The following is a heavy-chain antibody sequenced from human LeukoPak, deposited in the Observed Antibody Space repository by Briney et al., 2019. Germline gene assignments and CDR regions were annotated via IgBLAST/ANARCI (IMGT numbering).Heavy chain of an antibody. J-gene: IGHJ5*02. D-gene: IGHD3-10*01. CDR3: ARYASGSYYWFDP. V-gene: IGHV4-39*01. CDR1: GGSVGSYH. CDR2: VYYTGSA. Sequence: PSETLSLTCTVSGGSVGSYHWAWIRQPPGKGLEWIATVYYTGSAYYNPSLKSRVTISVDTSKSQFSLKLSSVTTADTALYYCARYASGSYYWFDPWGQGTLVTVSS.